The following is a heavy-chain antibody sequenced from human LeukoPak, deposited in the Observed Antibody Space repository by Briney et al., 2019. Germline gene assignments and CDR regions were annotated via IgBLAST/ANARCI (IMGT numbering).Heavy chain of an antibody. D-gene: IGHD4-17*01. CDR3: ARGKQNYGLYYFDY. CDR1: GGSISSFY. V-gene: IGHV4-4*07. Sequence: PSETLSLTCTGSGGSISSFYWSWIRQPAGKGLEWFGRIYTSGSTNNNPSLKSRVTMSVDTAKNQFSLKLNSVTAAATAVYYCARGKQNYGLYYFDYWGQGTLVTVSS. J-gene: IGHJ4*02. CDR2: IYTSGST.